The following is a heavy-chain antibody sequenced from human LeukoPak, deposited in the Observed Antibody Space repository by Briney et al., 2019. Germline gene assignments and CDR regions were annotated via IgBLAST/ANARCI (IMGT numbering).Heavy chain of an antibody. CDR3: ARESPVAATGRSWFDS. V-gene: IGHV3-30*02. D-gene: IGHD6-13*01. CDR1: GVSLRFSG. Sequence: GGSLKLSCAVSGVSLRFSGMHWVRQAPGKGLEWVAFMRRGGNLETYTDSVKGRFTISRDNSKNTLYLQMNSLRAEDTALYYCARESPVAATGRSWFDSWGQGTLVTVSS. CDR2: MRRGGNLE. J-gene: IGHJ5*01.